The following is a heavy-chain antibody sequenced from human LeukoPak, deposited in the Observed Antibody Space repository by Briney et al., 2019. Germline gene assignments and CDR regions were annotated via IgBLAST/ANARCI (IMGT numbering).Heavy chain of an antibody. D-gene: IGHD2-2*01. Sequence: PGRSLRLSCAASGFAFNNYAMHWVRQAPGKGLEWVAVISNDGSSKYYADSVKGRFTISRDNSKNTLYLQMSSLRAEDTAVYYCVKGRCSGSSCYGGDYWGQGTLVTVSS. CDR1: GFAFNNYA. CDR3: VKGRCSGSSCYGGDY. J-gene: IGHJ4*02. V-gene: IGHV3-30*18. CDR2: ISNDGSSK.